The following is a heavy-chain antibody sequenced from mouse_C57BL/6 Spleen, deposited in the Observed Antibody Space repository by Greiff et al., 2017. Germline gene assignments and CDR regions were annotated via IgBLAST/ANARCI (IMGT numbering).Heavy chain of an antibody. Sequence: QVQLQQPGAELVRPGSSVKLSCKASGYTFTSYWMDWVKQRPGQGLEWIGNIYPSDSETHYNQKFKDKATLTVDKSSSPAYMQLSSLTSEDSAVYYCARTLSLGDSAMDYWGQGTSVTVSS. CDR2: IYPSDSET. CDR3: ARTLSLGDSAMDY. J-gene: IGHJ4*01. CDR1: GYTFTSYW. D-gene: IGHD6-2*01. V-gene: IGHV1-61*01.